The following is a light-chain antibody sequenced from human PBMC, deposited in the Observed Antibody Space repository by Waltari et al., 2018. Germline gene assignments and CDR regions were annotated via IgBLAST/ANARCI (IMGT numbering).Light chain of an antibody. CDR3: SSYAGSNNLV. J-gene: IGLJ2*01. Sequence: QSALTQPPSAPGSPGPSVTIPCTGTSSHVGGYTYAPWYQQHPGKAPKRMIYAVSKRPSGVPDRFSGSKSGNTASLTVSGLQAEDEADYYCSSYAGSNNLVFGGGTKLTVL. V-gene: IGLV2-8*01. CDR2: AVS. CDR1: SSHVGGYTY.